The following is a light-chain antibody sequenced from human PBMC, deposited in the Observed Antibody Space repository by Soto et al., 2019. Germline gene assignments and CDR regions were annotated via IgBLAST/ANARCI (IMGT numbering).Light chain of an antibody. CDR3: AAWDDRLKGVV. V-gene: IGLV2-8*01. CDR2: DVN. Sequence: QSALTQPPSASGSPGQSVTISCTGTSSDVGAYIFVSWYQQHPGKAPKLMVYDVNRRPPGVPDRFFGSKSGNTASLTVSGLQAEDEADYYCAAWDDRLKGVVFGGGTKLTVL. CDR1: SSDVGAYIF. J-gene: IGLJ2*01.